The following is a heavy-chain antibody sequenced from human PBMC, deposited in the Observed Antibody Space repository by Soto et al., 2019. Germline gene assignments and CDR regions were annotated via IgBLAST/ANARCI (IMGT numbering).Heavy chain of an antibody. CDR3: AKDVSNFGVINKYFFDS. Sequence: EVQLLESGGTLVQLGGSLRLSCAASGFTFSNYAMSWVRQAPGKGLEWVSAISSSGRQTYYADSVRGRFTILRDNSKNALYLQMSRLRAGDTAVYYCAKDVSNFGVINKYFFDSWGQGTLVAVSS. CDR2: ISSSGRQT. J-gene: IGHJ4*02. V-gene: IGHV3-23*01. D-gene: IGHD3-3*01. CDR1: GFTFSNYA.